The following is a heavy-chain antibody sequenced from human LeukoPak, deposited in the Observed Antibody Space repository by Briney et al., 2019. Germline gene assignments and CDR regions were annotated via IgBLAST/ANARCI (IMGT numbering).Heavy chain of an antibody. CDR3: ASQIVPAARGKIDY. D-gene: IGHD2-2*01. CDR2: IRYDGSNK. V-gene: IGHV3-30*02. J-gene: IGHJ4*02. CDR1: GFTFSSYG. Sequence: GGSLRLSCAASGFTFSSYGMHWVRQAPGKGLEWVAFIRYDGSNKYYADSVKGRFTISRDNAKNSLYLQMNSLRAEDTAVYYCASQIVPAARGKIDYWGQGTLVTVSS.